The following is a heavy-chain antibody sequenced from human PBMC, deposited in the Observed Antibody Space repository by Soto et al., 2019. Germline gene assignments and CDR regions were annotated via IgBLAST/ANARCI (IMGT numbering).Heavy chain of an antibody. CDR2: IYYSGST. V-gene: IGHV4-31*03. J-gene: IGHJ4*02. CDR3: ASGEPDYYDSSGPGGFDY. Sequence: QVQMQESGPGLVKPSQTLSLSCTVSGGSISSGGYYWSWIRQHPGKGLEWIGYIYYSGSTYYNPSLKSRVTISVDTAKNQFSLKLRSVTAADTAVYYCASGEPDYYDSSGPGGFDYWGQGTLVAVSS. D-gene: IGHD3-22*01. CDR1: GGSISSGGYY.